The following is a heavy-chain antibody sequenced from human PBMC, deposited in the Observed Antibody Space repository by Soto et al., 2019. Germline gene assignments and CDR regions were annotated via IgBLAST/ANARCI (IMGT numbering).Heavy chain of an antibody. CDR2: ISYDSTIK. V-gene: IGHV3-30*18. D-gene: IGHD3-3*01. CDR1: GFNFNIFG. CDR3: AKGEGPLTIFGGKDS. J-gene: IGHJ4*02. Sequence: QVQLVESGGGVVQSGRSLRLSCAASGFNFNIFGLHWVRQTPGKGLEWVAVISYDSTIKYHADSVKGRFTISRDNAKSTQYLQRDRLRTEDTPIYWCAKGEGPLTIFGGKDSWGQGPLVTVSS.